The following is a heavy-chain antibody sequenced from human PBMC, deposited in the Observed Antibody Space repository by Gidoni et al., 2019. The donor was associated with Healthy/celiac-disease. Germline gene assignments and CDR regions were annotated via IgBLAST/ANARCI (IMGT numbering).Heavy chain of an antibody. D-gene: IGHD1-26*01. CDR3: TRSSGSYEPRLGAFDI. J-gene: IGHJ3*02. Sequence: EVQLVASGGGLVKPGRSLSFPCTASGFTLGDYAMDWFRQAPGKGLEWEGFSRSKAYGGTTEYAASAKGRFTISRDDSKSIAYLQMNSLKTEDTAVYYCTRSSGSYEPRLGAFDIWGQGTMVTVSS. CDR2: SRSKAYGGTT. V-gene: IGHV3-49*05. CDR1: GFTLGDYA.